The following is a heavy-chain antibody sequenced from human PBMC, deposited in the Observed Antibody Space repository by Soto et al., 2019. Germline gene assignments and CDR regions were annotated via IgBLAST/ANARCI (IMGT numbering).Heavy chain of an antibody. Sequence: QVQLVQSGAEVKKPGSSVKVSCKASGGTFSSYTISWVRQAPGQGLEWMGRIIPILGIANYAQKFQGRVTITADKSTSTAYMELGSLRSEDTAVYYCARAHPPYSSSRYYYYYYMDVWGKGTTVTVSS. CDR3: ARAHPPYSSSRYYYYYYMDV. CDR2: IIPILGIA. J-gene: IGHJ6*03. CDR1: GGTFSSYT. V-gene: IGHV1-69*02. D-gene: IGHD6-6*01.